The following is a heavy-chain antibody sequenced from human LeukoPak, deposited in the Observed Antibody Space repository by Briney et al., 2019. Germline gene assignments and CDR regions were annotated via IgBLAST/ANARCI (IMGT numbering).Heavy chain of an antibody. CDR1: GFTFSTYA. CDR3: ARDAGIVAFDI. Sequence: GGSLRLSCAASGFTFSTYALNWVPQAPGKGLEWVSSISSSLNMHFAESVKGRFTISRDSARNSVSLQLNSLRVEDTAVYYCARDAGIVAFDIWGQGTVVTVSS. CDR2: ISSSLNM. V-gene: IGHV3-21*01. J-gene: IGHJ3*02. D-gene: IGHD2-15*01.